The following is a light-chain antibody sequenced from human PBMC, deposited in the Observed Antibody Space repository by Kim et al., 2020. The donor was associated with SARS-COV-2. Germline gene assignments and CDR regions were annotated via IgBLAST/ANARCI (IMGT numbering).Light chain of an antibody. CDR3: NSRESGVNHVV. V-gene: IGLV3-19*01. J-gene: IGLJ3*02. CDR1: SLRSYY. Sequence: ALGQTVRITCQGDSLRSYYASWYQQKPGQAPLLVLYEKNNRPSGIPDRFSGSSSGNTAYLTITGAQAEDEADYYCNSRESGVNHVVFGGGTQLTVL. CDR2: EKN.